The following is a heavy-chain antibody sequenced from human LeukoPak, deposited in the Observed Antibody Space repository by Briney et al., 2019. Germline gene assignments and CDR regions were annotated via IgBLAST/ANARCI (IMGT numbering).Heavy chain of an antibody. CDR3: ARLGGLGYCSSTSCHRRGDFDY. CDR1: GYSSTSYW. CDR2: IYPGDSDT. J-gene: IGHJ4*02. D-gene: IGHD2-2*02. Sequence: GESLKISCKGSGYSSTSYWIGWVRQMPGKGLEWMGIIYPGDSDTRYSPSFQGQVTISADKSISTAYLQWSSLKASDTAMYYCARLGGLGYCSSTSCHRRGDFDYWGQGTLVTVSS. V-gene: IGHV5-51*01.